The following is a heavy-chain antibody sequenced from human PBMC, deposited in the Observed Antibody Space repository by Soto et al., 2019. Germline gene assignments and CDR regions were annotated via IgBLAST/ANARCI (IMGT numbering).Heavy chain of an antibody. D-gene: IGHD3-9*01. CDR2: ISYTGKT. J-gene: IGHJ4*02. CDR3: ARTTYNDLFISDF. CDR1: GASINSANNY. V-gene: IGHV4-31*03. Sequence: QVQLQESGPGLVKPSQTLSLTCSVSGASINSANNYWSWIRQLPGKGLEWIGFISYTGKTYYNPPLKSRVPISVDTSENQFSLNLTSVAAADTAVYYCARTTYNDLFISDFWGQGTLVTVSS.